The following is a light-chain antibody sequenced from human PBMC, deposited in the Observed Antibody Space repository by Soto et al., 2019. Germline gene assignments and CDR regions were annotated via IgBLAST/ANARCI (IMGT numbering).Light chain of an antibody. Sequence: EIVLTQSPGTLSLSPGERATISCRASQSVSSSYLAWYQQKPGQAPRLLIYGASSRATGIPDRFSGSGSGTDFTLTISRLEPEDCAVYYCQQYGSSPPHTFGQGTKLEIK. V-gene: IGKV3-20*01. CDR2: GAS. CDR1: QSVSSSY. CDR3: QQYGSSPPHT. J-gene: IGKJ2*01.